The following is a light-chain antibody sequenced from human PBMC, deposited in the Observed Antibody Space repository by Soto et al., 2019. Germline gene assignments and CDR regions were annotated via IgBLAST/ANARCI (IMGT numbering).Light chain of an antibody. J-gene: IGKJ1*01. CDR2: GAS. V-gene: IGKV3-15*01. CDR1: QSVSSN. Sequence: IVVTQSPATLSVSPGERATLSCRASQSVSSNLAWYQQKPGQAPRLLIYGASTRATGIPARFSGSGSGTEFTLTISSLQSEDFAVYYCQQYNNWPSWTFGQGTKV. CDR3: QQYNNWPSWT.